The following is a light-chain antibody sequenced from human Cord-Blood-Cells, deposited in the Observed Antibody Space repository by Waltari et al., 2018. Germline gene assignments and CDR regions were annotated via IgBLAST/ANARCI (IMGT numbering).Light chain of an antibody. CDR3: CSYAGSYTWV. CDR1: SSDVGGYTY. V-gene: IGLV2-11*01. CDR2: DVS. J-gene: IGLJ3*02. Sequence: QSALTQPRSVSGSPGQSVTISCTGTSSDVGGYTYFSWYQQHPGKAPKLMIYDVSKRPSGVPDRFSGSKSGNTASLTISGLQAEDEADYYCCSYAGSYTWVFGGGTKLTDL.